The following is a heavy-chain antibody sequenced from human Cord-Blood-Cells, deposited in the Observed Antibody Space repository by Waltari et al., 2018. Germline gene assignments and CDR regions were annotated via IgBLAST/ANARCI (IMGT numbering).Heavy chain of an antibody. CDR2: SSGSGGST. Sequence: EVQLLESGGGLVQPGGSLRLSCAASGFTFSSYAMSWVRQAPGTGLGLGSASSGSGGSTYYAASVKGRFTVSRDNAKNTLYLQRNSLRAEDTAVYYCAKRPAGSSFDYWGQGTLVTVSS. CDR3: AKRPAGSSFDY. D-gene: IGHD6-6*01. J-gene: IGHJ4*02. CDR1: GFTFSSYA. V-gene: IGHV3-23*01.